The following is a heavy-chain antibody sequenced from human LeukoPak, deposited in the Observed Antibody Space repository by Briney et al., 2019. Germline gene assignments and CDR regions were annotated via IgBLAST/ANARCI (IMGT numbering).Heavy chain of an antibody. CDR1: GFLFSSNG. J-gene: IGHJ4*02. Sequence: QPGGSLRLSCVASGFLFSSNGMHWVCQAPGKGLEWVAFIRYDGNTKYYADSVKGRFTISRDNSKNTLYLQLNSLRAEDTAVYYCAKDYYSDYVRNLDYWGQGALVTVSS. V-gene: IGHV3-30*02. CDR2: IRYDGNTK. CDR3: AKDYYSDYVRNLDY. D-gene: IGHD4-11*01.